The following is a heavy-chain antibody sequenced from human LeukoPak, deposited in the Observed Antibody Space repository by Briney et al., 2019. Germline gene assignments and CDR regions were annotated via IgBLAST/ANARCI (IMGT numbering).Heavy chain of an antibody. V-gene: IGHV4-4*07. CDR1: GGSISSYY. Sequence: SETLSLTCTVSGGSISSYYWSWIRQPAGKGLEWIGRIYTSGSTNYNPSLKSRVTISVDTSKNQFSLKLSSVTAADTAVYYCARDLLTAAGDWFDPWGQGTLVTVSS. CDR2: IYTSGST. D-gene: IGHD1-14*01. J-gene: IGHJ5*02. CDR3: ARDLLTAAGDWFDP.